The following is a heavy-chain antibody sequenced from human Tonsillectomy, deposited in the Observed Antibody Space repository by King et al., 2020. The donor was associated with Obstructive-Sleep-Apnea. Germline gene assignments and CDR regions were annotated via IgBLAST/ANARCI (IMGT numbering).Heavy chain of an antibody. D-gene: IGHD5-12*01. CDR2: MYYSGNT. V-gene: IGHV4-59*08. CDR1: GGSISNYY. CDR3: ARHRGVEDYGGYGDYFDY. Sequence: QLQESGPGLVKPSETLSLTCTVSGGSISNYYWSWIRQPPGKGLEWIGYMYYSGNTNFNPSLKSRVTISADTSKIQFSLRLRSVTAADTAVYYFARHRGVEDYGGYGDYFDYWGQGTLVTVSS. J-gene: IGHJ4*02.